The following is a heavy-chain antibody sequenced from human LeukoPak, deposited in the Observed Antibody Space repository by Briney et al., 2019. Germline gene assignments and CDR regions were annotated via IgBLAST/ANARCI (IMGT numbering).Heavy chain of an antibody. Sequence: GGSLRLSCAASGFTFSSYAMSWVRQAPGKGLEWVSAISGSGGSTYYADSVKGRFTISRDNSKNTLYLQMNSLRAEDTAVYYCATRLKYCSSTSCYMGAFDIWGQGTMVTVSS. CDR2: ISGSGGST. CDR1: GFTFSSYA. J-gene: IGHJ3*02. CDR3: ATRLKYCSSTSCYMGAFDI. V-gene: IGHV3-23*01. D-gene: IGHD2-2*02.